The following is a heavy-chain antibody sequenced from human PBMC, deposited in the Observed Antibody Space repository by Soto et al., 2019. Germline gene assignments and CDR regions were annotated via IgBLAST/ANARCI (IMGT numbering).Heavy chain of an antibody. CDR3: ARVPPWGNSAGDYYIQHYDS. D-gene: IGHD3-10*01. Sequence: ASVKVSCKSSGFTFTSYAIHWLRQAPGQRPQWMGWINGGSGNTKYSQDFQGRVTFTRDTFATTAYLELSSLRSEDTAVYYCARVPPWGNSAGDYYIQHYDSWGQGTPVTVS. CDR1: GFTFTSYA. J-gene: IGHJ4*02. V-gene: IGHV1-3*01. CDR2: INGGSGNT.